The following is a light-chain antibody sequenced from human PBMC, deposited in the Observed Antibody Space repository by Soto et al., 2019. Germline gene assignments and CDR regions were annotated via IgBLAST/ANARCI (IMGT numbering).Light chain of an antibody. V-gene: IGKV1-5*03. J-gene: IGKJ2*01. CDR2: KAS. CDR3: QPYDSYSLYN. CDR1: QSISSW. Sequence: DIQMTQSPSTLSASVGDRVTITCRASQSISSWLAWYQQKPVKAPKLLIYKASSLESGVPSSFSGSGSGTESNLTISSLQADDFATSYYQPYDSYSLYNFGQGTKLEIK.